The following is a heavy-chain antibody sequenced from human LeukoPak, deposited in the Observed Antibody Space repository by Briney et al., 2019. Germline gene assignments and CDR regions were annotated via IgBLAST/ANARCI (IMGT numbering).Heavy chain of an antibody. CDR2: INRNGGST. CDR3: ARVLSSGTYLSIFDY. Sequence: GGSLRLSCAASGFSFDDYGMSWVRQGPGKGLEWVSGINRNGGSTGYVDSVKGRFTISRDNAKKSLYLQMNSVRAEDTALYYCARVLSSGTYLSIFDYWGQGTLVTVSS. D-gene: IGHD1-26*01. V-gene: IGHV3-20*04. CDR1: GFSFDDYG. J-gene: IGHJ4*02.